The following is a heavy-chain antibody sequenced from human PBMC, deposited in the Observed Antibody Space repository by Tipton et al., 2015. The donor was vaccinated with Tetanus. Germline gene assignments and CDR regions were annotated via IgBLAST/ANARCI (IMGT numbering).Heavy chain of an antibody. CDR1: GGSFSGYY. CDR3: ARDIDVPGTTLYFDY. Sequence: LSLTCAVYGGSFSGYYWSWIRQAPGKGLEWLSYISRSGTDIHYADSVKGRFTVSRDNAKNSLYLQMNGLRVEDTAVYYCARDIDVPGTTLYFDYWGQGTLVTVSS. J-gene: IGHJ4*02. D-gene: IGHD1-1*01. V-gene: IGHV3-11*01. CDR2: ISRSGTDI.